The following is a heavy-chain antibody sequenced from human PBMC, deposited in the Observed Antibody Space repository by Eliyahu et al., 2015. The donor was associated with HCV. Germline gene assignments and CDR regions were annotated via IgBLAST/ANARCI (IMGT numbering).Heavy chain of an antibody. Sequence: QLVQSGAEVKKPGASVKASCTAPEYTLTGYFIHWVRQAPGXGPGWMGWFKPNSGGANYAQRFQGRVTMTGDPSIRTAFMELRSLRYDDTAVYYCARSLRLGSDFHFDYWGQGTLVTVTS. D-gene: IGHD5-12*01. CDR2: FKPNSGGA. CDR1: EYTLTGYF. V-gene: IGHV1-2*02. J-gene: IGHJ4*02. CDR3: ARSLRLGSDFHFDY.